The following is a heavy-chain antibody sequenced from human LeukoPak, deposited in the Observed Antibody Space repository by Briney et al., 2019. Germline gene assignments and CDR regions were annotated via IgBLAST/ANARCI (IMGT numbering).Heavy chain of an antibody. Sequence: PGGSLRLSCAASGFTFSSYEMNWVRQAPGKGLEWVSYISSSGSTIYYADSVKGRFTTSRDNAKNSLYLQMNSLRAEDTAVYYCARDRLGLRFAFDIWGQGTMVTVSS. V-gene: IGHV3-48*03. CDR3: ARDRLGLRFAFDI. D-gene: IGHD3-16*01. CDR2: ISSSGSTI. CDR1: GFTFSSYE. J-gene: IGHJ3*02.